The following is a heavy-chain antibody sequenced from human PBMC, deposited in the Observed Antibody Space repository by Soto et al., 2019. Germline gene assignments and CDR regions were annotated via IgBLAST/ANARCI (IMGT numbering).Heavy chain of an antibody. D-gene: IGHD1-26*01. V-gene: IGHV3-30*03. CDR3: ATLFSGSYEVY. CDR2: ISYDGSNK. J-gene: IGHJ4*02. Sequence: LRLSCAASGFTFSSYGMHWVRQAPGKGLEWVAVISYDGSNKYYADSVKGRFTISRDNSKNTLYLQMNSLRAEDTAVYYCATLFSGSYEVYWGQGTLVTVSS. CDR1: GFTFSSYG.